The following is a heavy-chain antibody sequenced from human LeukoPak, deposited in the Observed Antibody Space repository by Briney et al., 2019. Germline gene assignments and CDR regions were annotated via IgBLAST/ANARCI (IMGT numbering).Heavy chain of an antibody. D-gene: IGHD3-9*01. CDR2: IYYSGST. CDR1: GGSISSYY. J-gene: IGHJ4*02. CDR3: ARRTTDVLRYFDWLSYFDY. V-gene: IGHV4-59*12. Sequence: SETLSLTCTVSGGSISSYYWSWIRQPPGKGLEWIGYIYYSGSTNYNPSLKSRVTISVDTSKNQFSLKLSSVTAADTAVYRCARRTTDVLRYFDWLSYFDYWGQGTLVTVSS.